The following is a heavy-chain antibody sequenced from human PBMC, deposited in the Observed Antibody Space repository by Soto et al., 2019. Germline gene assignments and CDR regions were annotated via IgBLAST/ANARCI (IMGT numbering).Heavy chain of an antibody. Sequence: EVQLVESGGGLVKPGGSLRLSCAASGFTFSSYSMNWVRQAPGKGLEWVSSISSSSTYIYYADSVKGRFTISRDNAKNSLYLQMNSLRAEDTAVYYWVSDLYYYDHWLDPWGQGNLVNVSS. D-gene: IGHD3-22*01. CDR2: ISSSSTYI. CDR3: VSDLYYYDHWLDP. J-gene: IGHJ5*02. CDR1: GFTFSSYS. V-gene: IGHV3-21*01.